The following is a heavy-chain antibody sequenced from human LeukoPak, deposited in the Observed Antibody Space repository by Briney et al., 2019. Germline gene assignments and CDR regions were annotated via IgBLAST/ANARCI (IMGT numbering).Heavy chain of an antibody. CDR3: ARDGSSGYYSLDY. D-gene: IGHD3-22*01. CDR2: IYYSGST. J-gene: IGHJ4*02. V-gene: IGHV4-59*01. CDR1: GGSISSYY. Sequence: SETLSLTCTVSGGSISSYYWRRIRQPPGKGLEWIGYIYYSGSTNYNPSLKSRVTISVDTSKNQFSLKLNSVTAADTAVYYCARDGSSGYYSLDYWGQGTLVTVSS.